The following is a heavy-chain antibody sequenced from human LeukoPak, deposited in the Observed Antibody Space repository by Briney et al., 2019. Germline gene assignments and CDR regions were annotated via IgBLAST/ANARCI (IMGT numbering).Heavy chain of an antibody. CDR2: INPNSGGT. CDR3: ARHMTTANNWFDP. D-gene: IGHD4-17*01. CDR1: GYTFTGYY. V-gene: IGHV1-2*02. Sequence: ASVKVSCKASGYTFTGYYMHWVRQAPGQGLEWMGWINPNSGGTNYEQKFQGRVIMTRDTSISTAYMELSRLRFDDTAVYYCARHMTTANNWFDPWGQGTLVTVFS. J-gene: IGHJ5*02.